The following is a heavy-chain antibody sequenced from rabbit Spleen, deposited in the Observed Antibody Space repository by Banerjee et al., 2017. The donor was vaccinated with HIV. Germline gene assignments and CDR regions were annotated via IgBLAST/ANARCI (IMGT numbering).Heavy chain of an antibody. CDR2: IAGGSSDFT. V-gene: IGHV1S40*01. CDR1: GFSFISSDY. CDR3: ARVSGSSFSSYGMAL. D-gene: IGHD8-1*01. Sequence: QSLEKSGGDLVKPGASLTLTCTASGFSFISSDYMCWVSQAPGKGLEWISCIAGGSSDFTYSATWAKGRFTCSKTSSSTVTLQMTSLTVADTATYFCARVSGSSFSSYGMALWGPGTLVTVS. J-gene: IGHJ6*01.